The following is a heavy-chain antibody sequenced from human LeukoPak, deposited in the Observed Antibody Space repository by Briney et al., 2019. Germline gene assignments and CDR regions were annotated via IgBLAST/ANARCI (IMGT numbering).Heavy chain of an antibody. Sequence: GGSLRLSCTASGLTLSNYAMNWVRQAPGKGLEWVSVISASGGGTYYADSVKGRFTISRDNSKNMFYLQMNSLRVEDTAVYYCAKVSGGSSYSWVDYWGQGTPITVSS. J-gene: IGHJ4*02. D-gene: IGHD2-15*01. CDR3: AKVSGGSSYSWVDY. CDR2: ISASGGGT. CDR1: GLTLSNYA. V-gene: IGHV3-23*01.